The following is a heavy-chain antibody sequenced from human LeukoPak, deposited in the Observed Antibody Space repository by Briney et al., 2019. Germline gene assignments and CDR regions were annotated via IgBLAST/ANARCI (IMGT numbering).Heavy chain of an antibody. Sequence: ASVKVSCKASGYTFTKYAINWMRQAPGQGLEWMGWINTNTRTPTYAQGYTGRLVFSLDTSVSTAYLQISSLAAEDTAVYYCARGGFDSRWACDIWGQGTVVTVSS. J-gene: IGHJ3*02. CDR1: GYTFTKYA. CDR3: ARGGFDSRWACDI. V-gene: IGHV7-4-1*02. D-gene: IGHD3-9*01. CDR2: INTNTRTP.